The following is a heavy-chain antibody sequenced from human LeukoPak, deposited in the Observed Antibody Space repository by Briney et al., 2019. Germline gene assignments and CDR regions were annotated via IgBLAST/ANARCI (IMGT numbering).Heavy chain of an antibody. J-gene: IGHJ4*02. CDR2: ISSNGAST. D-gene: IGHD4-17*01. V-gene: IGHV3-64*01. Sequence: GGSLRLSCAASGFTFSTYAMHWVRQAPGKGLEYVPAISSNGASTYYTNSVKGRFTISRDNSKNTLYLQMGSLRTEDLAVYYCARGGRGDAGDYWGQGTLVTVSS. CDR3: ARGGRGDAGDY. CDR1: GFTFSTYA.